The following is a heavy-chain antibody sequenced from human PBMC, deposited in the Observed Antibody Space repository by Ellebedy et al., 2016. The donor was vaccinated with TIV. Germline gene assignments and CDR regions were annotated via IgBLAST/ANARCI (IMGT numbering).Heavy chain of an antibody. J-gene: IGHJ4*02. CDR3: ARQGERPFDF. CDR1: GYSFTTYW. V-gene: IGHV5-51*01. Sequence: GESLKISCKASGYSFTTYWIGWVRQMPGIGLQWMGIIYPGDSETITRYSQSFQGHVTISVDNSINTAYLQWSSLKASDTAMYYCARQGERPFDFWGQGTLVTVSS. D-gene: IGHD1-1*01. CDR2: IYPGDSETIT.